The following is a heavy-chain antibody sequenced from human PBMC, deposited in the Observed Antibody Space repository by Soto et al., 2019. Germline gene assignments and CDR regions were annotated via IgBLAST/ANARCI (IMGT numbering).Heavy chain of an antibody. Sequence: QVQLQQWGAGLLKPSETLSLTCAVYGGSFSSYYWNWIRQPPGKGLEWIGEINHSGGTNYNPSLKSRVTISLATSTKQCSLKLSSVTAADTAVYYCARREPGYGMDVWGQGTTVTVSS. J-gene: IGHJ6*02. CDR3: ARREPGYGMDV. V-gene: IGHV4-34*01. CDR2: INHSGGT. CDR1: GGSFSSYY.